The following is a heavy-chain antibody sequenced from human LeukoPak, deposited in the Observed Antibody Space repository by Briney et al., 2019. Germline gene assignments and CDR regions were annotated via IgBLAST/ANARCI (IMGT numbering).Heavy chain of an antibody. CDR1: GSTFSSYE. J-gene: IGHJ4*02. CDR2: ISSSGSTI. CDR3: ARVAIAVAGGDY. Sequence: GGSLRLSCAASGSTFSSYEMNWVRQAPGKGLEWVSYISSSGSTIYYADSVKGRFTISRDNAKNSLCLQMNSLRAEDTAVYYCARVAIAVAGGDYWGQGTLVTVSS. D-gene: IGHD6-19*01. V-gene: IGHV3-48*03.